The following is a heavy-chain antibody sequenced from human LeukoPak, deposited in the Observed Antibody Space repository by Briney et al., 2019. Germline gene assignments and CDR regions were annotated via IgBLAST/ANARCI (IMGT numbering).Heavy chain of an antibody. CDR3: AREGGYQSYWFDP. J-gene: IGHJ5*02. D-gene: IGHD2-15*01. CDR1: GYTFTGYY. Sequence: ASVKVSCKASGYTFTGYYMHWVRQAPGQGLEWMGWINPNSGGTNYAQKFQGWVTMTRDTSISTAYMELSRLRSDDTAVYYCAREGGYQSYWFDPWGQGTLVTVSS. V-gene: IGHV1-2*04. CDR2: INPNSGGT.